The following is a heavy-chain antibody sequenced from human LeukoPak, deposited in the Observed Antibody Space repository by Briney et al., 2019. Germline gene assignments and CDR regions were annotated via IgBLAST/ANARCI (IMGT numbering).Heavy chain of an antibody. Sequence: QPGRSLRLSCAASGFTFDDYAMHWVRQAPGKGLVWVSHIKTDGSSTNYADSVKGRFTVSRDNAKNTVYLQMNSLRVEDTAVYYCVRSYDYWGQGTLVTVSS. CDR3: VRSYDY. D-gene: IGHD1-26*01. CDR1: GFTFDDYA. V-gene: IGHV3-74*01. J-gene: IGHJ4*02. CDR2: IKTDGSST.